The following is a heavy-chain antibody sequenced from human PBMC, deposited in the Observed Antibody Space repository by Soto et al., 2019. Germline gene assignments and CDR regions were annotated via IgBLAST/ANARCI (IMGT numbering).Heavy chain of an antibody. J-gene: IGHJ6*02. CDR2: IYYSGST. Sequence: PSETLSLTYTVSGGSISSYYWSWIRQPPGKGLEWIGYIYYSGSTNYNPSLKSRVTISVDTSKNQFSLKLSSVTAADTAVYYCARGVVYTYGTQGMDVWGQGTKVTVSS. CDR1: GGSISSYY. V-gene: IGHV4-59*01. D-gene: IGHD5-18*01. CDR3: ARGVVYTYGTQGMDV.